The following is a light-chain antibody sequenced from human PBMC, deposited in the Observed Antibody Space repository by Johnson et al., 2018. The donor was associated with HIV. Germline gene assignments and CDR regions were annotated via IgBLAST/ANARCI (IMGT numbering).Light chain of an antibody. Sequence: SVLTQPPSVSAAPGQKVTVSCSGSNTNIGNDFVSWYQQVPGTAPKLLIYENNKRPSGIPDRFSGSKSGTSATLCITGLQTGDEADYYCGTWDSSLSAYVFATETKVTVL. CDR3: GTWDSSLSAYV. J-gene: IGLJ1*01. CDR2: ENN. V-gene: IGLV1-51*02. CDR1: NTNIGNDF.